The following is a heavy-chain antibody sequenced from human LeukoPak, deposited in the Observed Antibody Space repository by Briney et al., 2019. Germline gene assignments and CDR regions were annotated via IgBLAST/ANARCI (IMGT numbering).Heavy chain of an antibody. CDR2: IKQDGSEK. D-gene: IGHD3-16*02. Sequence: PGGSLRLSCAASGFTFSSYWMSWVRQAPGKGLEWVANIKQDGSEKYYVDSVKGRFTISRDNAKNSLYLQMNSLRAEDTAVYYCARDLSIRLIGGGIAPLDYWGQGTVVTVSS. CDR3: ARDLSIRLIGGGIAPLDY. CDR1: GFTFSSYW. J-gene: IGHJ4*02. V-gene: IGHV3-7*01.